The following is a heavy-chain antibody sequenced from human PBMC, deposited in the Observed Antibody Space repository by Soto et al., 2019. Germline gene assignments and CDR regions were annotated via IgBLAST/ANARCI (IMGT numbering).Heavy chain of an antibody. Sequence: XGSLRLSCAASGFTFSTYSMNWVRQAPGKGLEWVSYISYSSNTIYYADSVKGRFTISRDNAKNSLYLQMNSLRDEDTAVYYCARDNGIEGSFDHWGQGTQVTVSS. CDR3: ARDNGIEGSFDH. V-gene: IGHV3-48*02. J-gene: IGHJ5*02. CDR2: ISYSSNTI. CDR1: GFTFSTYS.